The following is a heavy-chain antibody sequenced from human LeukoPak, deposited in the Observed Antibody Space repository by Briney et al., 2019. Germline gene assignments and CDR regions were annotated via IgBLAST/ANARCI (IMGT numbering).Heavy chain of an antibody. V-gene: IGHV1-18*01. CDR2: IITFNGDT. D-gene: IGHD1-26*01. CDR1: GYPFTDFP. CDR3: ARGPPGNQRFYDS. J-gene: IGHJ5*01. Sequence: ASVKVSCKASGYPFTDFPISWVRLAPGQGFEWMGWIITFNGDTNYAQKFHGRVTVTRNTSPNTVDMELKNLTSDDTAVYYCARGPPGNQRFYDSWGQGTLVTVSS.